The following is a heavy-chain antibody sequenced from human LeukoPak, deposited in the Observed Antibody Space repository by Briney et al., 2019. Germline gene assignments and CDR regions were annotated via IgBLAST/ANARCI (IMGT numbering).Heavy chain of an antibody. D-gene: IGHD6-13*01. CDR3: ARRRAAAGTARFDY. CDR2: MNPNSGNT. Sequence: GASVKVSCKASGYTFTSYDINWVRQATGQGHEWMGWMNPNSGNTGYAQKFQGRVTMTRNTSISTAYMELSSLRSEDTAVYYCARRRAAAGTARFDYWGQGTLVTVSS. CDR1: GYTFTSYD. V-gene: IGHV1-8*01. J-gene: IGHJ4*02.